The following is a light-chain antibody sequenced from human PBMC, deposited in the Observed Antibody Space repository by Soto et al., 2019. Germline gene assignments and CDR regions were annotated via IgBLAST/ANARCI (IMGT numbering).Light chain of an antibody. CDR3: QSYDTNFYVI. V-gene: IGLV6-57*04. CDR2: KDD. J-gene: IGLJ2*01. Sequence: NFMLSQPPSVSESPGKTVTISCTRSSGSIASNYVQWYQQRPGSAPTSVIYKDDERPSGVPIRFPGSIDSSSNSASLMISGLQTEDEADYYCQSYDTNFYVIFGGGTKVTVL. CDR1: SGSIASNY.